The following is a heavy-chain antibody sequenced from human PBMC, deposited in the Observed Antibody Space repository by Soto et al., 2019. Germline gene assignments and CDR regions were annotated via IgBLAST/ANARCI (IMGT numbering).Heavy chain of an antibody. CDR1: GFTFSSYS. CDR3: AREGFGEGGTDY. V-gene: IGHV3-21*01. CDR2: ISSSSSYI. Sequence: EVQLVESGGGLVKPGGSLRLSCAASGFTFSSYSMNWVRQAPGKGLEWVSSISSSSSYIYYADSVKGRFTISRDNAKNSVYLQMNSRRAEDTAVYYCAREGFGEGGTDYWGQGTLVTVSS. J-gene: IGHJ4*02. D-gene: IGHD3-10*01.